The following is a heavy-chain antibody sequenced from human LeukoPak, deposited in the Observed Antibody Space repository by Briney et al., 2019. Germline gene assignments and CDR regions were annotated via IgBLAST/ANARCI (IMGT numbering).Heavy chain of an antibody. J-gene: IGHJ4*02. Sequence: PSQTLSLTCAISGDSVSSNSAAWNWIRQFPSRGLEWLGRTYYRSKWYNGYAESVKSRITINPDTSKNQFSLQLNSVTPEDTAVYYCTRDEQWLAYFDCWGQGTLVTVSS. V-gene: IGHV6-1*01. CDR2: TYYRSKWYN. CDR3: TRDEQWLAYFDC. D-gene: IGHD6-19*01. CDR1: GDSVSSNSAA.